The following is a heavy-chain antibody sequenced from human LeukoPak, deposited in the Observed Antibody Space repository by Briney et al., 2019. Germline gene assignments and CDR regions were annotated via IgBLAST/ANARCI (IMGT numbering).Heavy chain of an antibody. V-gene: IGHV4-59*01. D-gene: IGHD3-3*01. J-gene: IGHJ4*02. Sequence: PSETLSLTCTVSGGSISSYCWSWIRQPPGKGLEWIGYIYYSGSTNYNPSLKSRVTISVDTSKNQFSLKLSSVTAADTAVYYCARATYYDFWSGYYTLDYWGQGTLVTVSS. CDR2: IYYSGST. CDR3: ARATYYDFWSGYYTLDY. CDR1: GGSISSYC.